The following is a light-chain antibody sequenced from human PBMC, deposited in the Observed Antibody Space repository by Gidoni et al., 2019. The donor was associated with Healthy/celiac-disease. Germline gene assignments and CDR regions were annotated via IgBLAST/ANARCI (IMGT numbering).Light chain of an antibody. Sequence: QPALTQPASVAGSPGPSITISCTGTSSDVGGYNYVPWYQQHPGKAPQPMIYEVSNRPSGVSNRFSGSKSGNTASLTISGLQAEDEADYYCSSYTSSSTLNVVFGGGTKLTVL. J-gene: IGLJ2*01. V-gene: IGLV2-14*01. CDR3: SSYTSSSTLNVV. CDR2: EVS. CDR1: SSDVGGYNY.